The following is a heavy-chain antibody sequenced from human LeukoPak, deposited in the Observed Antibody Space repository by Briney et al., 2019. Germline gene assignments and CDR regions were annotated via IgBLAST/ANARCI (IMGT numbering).Heavy chain of an antibody. V-gene: IGHV3-30*03. CDR3: ARDRGRGSSHNDY. CDR2: ISHDGSNK. Sequence: TGRSLRLSCAASGFTFSSCGIHWVRQAPGKGLEWVAVISHDGSNKYYADSVKGRFTISRDNSKNTLYLQMDSLRAEDTAVYYCARDRGRGSSHNDYWGQGILVTVSS. J-gene: IGHJ4*02. CDR1: GFTFSSCG. D-gene: IGHD2-15*01.